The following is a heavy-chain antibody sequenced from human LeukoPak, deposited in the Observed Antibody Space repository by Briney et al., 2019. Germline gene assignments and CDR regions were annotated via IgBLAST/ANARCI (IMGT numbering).Heavy chain of an antibody. J-gene: IGHJ3*02. CDR3: ARRDHYGVKAFDI. CDR1: GGSISNYY. V-gene: IGHV4-59*08. Sequence: SETLSLTCTVSGGSISNYYWSWIRQPPGKGLEWIGYIYYNGSTNYNPSLKSRVTISVDTSKNQFSLKLSSVTAADTAVYYCARRDHYGVKAFDIWGQGTMVTVSS. D-gene: IGHD4-17*01. CDR2: IYYNGST.